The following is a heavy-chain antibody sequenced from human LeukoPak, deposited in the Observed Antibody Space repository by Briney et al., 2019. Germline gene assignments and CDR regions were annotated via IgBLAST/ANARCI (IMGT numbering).Heavy chain of an antibody. CDR3: TTDITIFGVVTNDY. J-gene: IGHJ4*02. CDR1: EFTFSNAW. CDR2: IKSKTDGGTT. V-gene: IGHV3-15*01. D-gene: IGHD3-3*01. Sequence: GGSLRLSCAASEFTFSNAWMSWVRQAPGKGLEWVGRIKSKTDGGTTDYAAPVKGRFTISRDDSKNTLYLQMNSLKTEDTAVYYCTTDITIFGVVTNDYWGQGTLVTVSS.